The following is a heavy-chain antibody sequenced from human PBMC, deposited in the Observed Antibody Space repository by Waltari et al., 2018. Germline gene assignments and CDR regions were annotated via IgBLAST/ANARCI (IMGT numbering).Heavy chain of an antibody. Sequence: QVQLQQWGAGLLKPSETLSLTCAVYGGSFSGYYWSWIRQPPGKGREWIGEINHSRSTNYDPSLKSLVTISVDTSKNQFSLKLSSVTAADTAVYYCASLPGYSSSWQKRTFDYWGQGTLVTVSS. V-gene: IGHV4-34*01. CDR1: GGSFSGYY. CDR3: ASLPGYSSSWQKRTFDY. CDR2: INHSRST. J-gene: IGHJ4*02. D-gene: IGHD6-13*01.